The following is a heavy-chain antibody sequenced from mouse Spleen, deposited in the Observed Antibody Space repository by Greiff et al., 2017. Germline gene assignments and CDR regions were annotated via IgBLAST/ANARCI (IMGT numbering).Heavy chain of an antibody. V-gene: IGHV5-6-2*01. Sequence: EVMLVESGGGLVKPGGSLKLSCAASGFTFSSYAMSWVRQTPEKRLEWVAAINSNGGSTYYPDTVKDRFTISRDNAKNTLYLQMSSLRSEDTALYYCARHAYDYDGTLAMDYWGQGTSVTVSS. D-gene: IGHD2-4*01. CDR1: GFTFSSYA. CDR2: INSNGGST. CDR3: ARHAYDYDGTLAMDY. J-gene: IGHJ4*01.